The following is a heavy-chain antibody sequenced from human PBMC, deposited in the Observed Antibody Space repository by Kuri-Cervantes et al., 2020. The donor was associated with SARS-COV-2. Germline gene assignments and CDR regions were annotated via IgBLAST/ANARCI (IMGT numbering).Heavy chain of an antibody. V-gene: IGHV4-31*11. D-gene: IGHD6-19*01. Sequence: SETLSLTCAVSGGSISSGGYYWSWIRQHPGKGLEWIGYIYYSGSTYYNPSLKSRVTLSVDTSNNQFSLKLGSVTAADQAVYYCARGVGAAVAGTLITIYYCYGMDVWGQGTTVTVSS. CDR2: IYYSGST. J-gene: IGHJ6*02. CDR1: GGSISSGGYY. CDR3: ARGVGAAVAGTLITIYYCYGMDV.